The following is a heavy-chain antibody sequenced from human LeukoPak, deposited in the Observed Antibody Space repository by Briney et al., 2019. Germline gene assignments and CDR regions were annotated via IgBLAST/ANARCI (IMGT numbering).Heavy chain of an antibody. CDR2: ISWDGGST. V-gene: IGHV3-43*01. CDR3: ANDIAPGTSGGSCPDW. Sequence: GGSLRLSCAVSGFTFDDYTMLWVRHAPGKGLEWVSLISWDGGSTYYADSVKGRFTISRDNSKNSLYLQMNSLRTEGTAMYYCANDIAPGTSGGSCPDWWGQGTLVTASS. D-gene: IGHD2-15*01. CDR1: GFTFDDYT. J-gene: IGHJ4*02.